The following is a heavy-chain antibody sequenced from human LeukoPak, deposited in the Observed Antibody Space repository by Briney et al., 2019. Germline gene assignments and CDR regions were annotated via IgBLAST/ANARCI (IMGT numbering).Heavy chain of an antibody. D-gene: IGHD3-10*01. Sequence: PGGSLRLSCAASGFTFDDYTMHWVRQAPGKGLEWVSLISWDGGSTYYADSVKGRSTISRDNSKNSLYLQMNSLRAEDTAVYYGARGLSGGDTWFDPGARGTLVTVPS. CDR1: GFTFDDYT. CDR3: ARGLSGGDTWFDP. V-gene: IGHV3-43*01. CDR2: ISWDGGST. J-gene: IGHJ5*02.